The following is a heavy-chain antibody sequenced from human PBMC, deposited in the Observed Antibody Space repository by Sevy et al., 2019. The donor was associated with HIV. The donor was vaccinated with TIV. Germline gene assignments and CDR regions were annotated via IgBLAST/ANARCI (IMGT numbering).Heavy chain of an antibody. CDR3: AGVVRGVIPPQYYFDY. CDR1: GGTFSSYA. J-gene: IGHJ4*02. Sequence: ASVKVSCKASGGTFSSYAISWVRQAPGQGLEWMGGIIPIFGTANYAQKFQGRVTITADESTSTAYMELSSLRSEDTAVYYCAGVVRGVIPPQYYFDYWGQGTLVTVSS. CDR2: IIPIFGTA. V-gene: IGHV1-69*13. D-gene: IGHD3-10*01.